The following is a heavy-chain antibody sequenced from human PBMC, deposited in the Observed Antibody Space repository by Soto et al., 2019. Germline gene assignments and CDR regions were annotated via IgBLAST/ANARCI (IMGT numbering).Heavy chain of an antibody. Sequence: SETLSLTCTVSGGSISSSSYYWGWIRQPPGKGLEWIGSIYYSGSTYYNPSLKSRVTISVDTSKNQFSLKLSSVTAADTAVYYSARHGVSSISVNAFDYWGQGTLVTVSS. D-gene: IGHD6-6*01. CDR2: IYYSGST. J-gene: IGHJ4*02. CDR3: ARHGVSSISVNAFDY. CDR1: GGSISSSSYY. V-gene: IGHV4-39*01.